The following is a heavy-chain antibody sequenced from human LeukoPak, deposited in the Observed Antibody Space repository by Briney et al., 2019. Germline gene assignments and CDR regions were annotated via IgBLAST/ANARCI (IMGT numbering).Heavy chain of an antibody. Sequence: KPSETLSLTCTVSGGSISSSSYYWGWIRQPPGKGLEWIGSIYYSGSTYYNPSLKSRVTISVDTSKNQFSLKLSSVTAADTAVYYCARGPVPFDYWGQGTLVTVSS. CDR1: GGSISSSSYY. CDR3: ARGPVPFDY. V-gene: IGHV4-39*07. J-gene: IGHJ4*02. CDR2: IYYSGST.